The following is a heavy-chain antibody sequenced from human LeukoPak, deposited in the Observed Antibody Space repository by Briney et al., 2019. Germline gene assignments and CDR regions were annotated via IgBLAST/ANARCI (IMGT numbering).Heavy chain of an antibody. CDR2: MYYDGST. V-gene: IGHV4-39*01. CDR3: ARRSDSGSDDGEDYFDF. D-gene: IGHD1-26*01. Sequence: SETLSLTCSVSAGSIFSTTFYWGWIRQPPGKGLEWIGSMYYDGSTYYNPSLKSRVSISVDTSNNQFSLKLTSVTAADTAVYFCARRSDSGSDDGEDYFDFWGQGTLVTVSS. CDR1: AGSIFSTTFY. J-gene: IGHJ4*02.